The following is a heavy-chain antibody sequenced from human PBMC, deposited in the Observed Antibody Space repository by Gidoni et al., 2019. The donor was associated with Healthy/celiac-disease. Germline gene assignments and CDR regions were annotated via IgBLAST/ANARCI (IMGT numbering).Heavy chain of an antibody. CDR3: AKDMGLTGTTYLDY. Sequence: VQLVESGGVVVQPGGSLRLSCAASGFPFDDYAMHWVRQAPGKGLEWVSLISWDGGSTYYADSVKGRFTISRDNSKNSLYLQMNSLRAEDTALYYCAKDMGLTGTTYLDYWGQGTLVTVSS. J-gene: IGHJ4*02. D-gene: IGHD1-7*01. CDR2: ISWDGGST. CDR1: GFPFDDYA. V-gene: IGHV3-43D*03.